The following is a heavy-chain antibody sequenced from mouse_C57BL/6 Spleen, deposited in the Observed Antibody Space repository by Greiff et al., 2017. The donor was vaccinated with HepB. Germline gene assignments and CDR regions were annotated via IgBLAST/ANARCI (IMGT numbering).Heavy chain of an antibody. CDR1: GYTFTSYW. Sequence: VQLQQPGAELVKPGASVKMSCKASGYTFTSYWITWVKQRPGQGLEWIGDIYPGSGSTNYNEKFKSKATLTVDTSSSTAYMQLSSLTSEDSAVYYCARGDGNYEDYAMDYWGQGTSVTVSS. CDR2: IYPGSGST. CDR3: ARGDGNYEDYAMDY. J-gene: IGHJ4*01. D-gene: IGHD2-1*01. V-gene: IGHV1-55*01.